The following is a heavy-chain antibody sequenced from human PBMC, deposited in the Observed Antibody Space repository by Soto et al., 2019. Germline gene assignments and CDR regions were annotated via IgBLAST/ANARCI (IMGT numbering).Heavy chain of an antibody. V-gene: IGHV1-8*01. CDR2: MNPNSGNT. Sequence: QVQLVQSGAEVKKPGASVKVSCKASGYTFTSYDINWVRQATGQGLEWMGWMNPNSGNTGYAQKFQGRVTMTRNTSISTAYMELSSLRSEDTAVYYCARGLRDYDILTGYYIRGFDPWGKGTLVTVSS. J-gene: IGHJ5*02. CDR3: ARGLRDYDILTGYYIRGFDP. D-gene: IGHD3-9*01. CDR1: GYTFTSYD.